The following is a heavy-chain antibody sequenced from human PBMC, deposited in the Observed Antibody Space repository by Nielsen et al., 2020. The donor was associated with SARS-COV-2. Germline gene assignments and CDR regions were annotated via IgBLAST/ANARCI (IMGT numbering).Heavy chain of an antibody. CDR2: IIPIFGTA. D-gene: IGHD1-26*01. CDR3: AREDNSGSYYEAFDI. J-gene: IGHJ3*02. Sequence: SVKVSCQASGGTFSSYAISWVRQAPGQGLEWMGGIIPIFGTANYAQKFQGRVTITADESTSTAYMELSSLRSEDTAVYYCAREDNSGSYYEAFDIWGQGTMVTVSS. CDR1: GGTFSSYA. V-gene: IGHV1-69*13.